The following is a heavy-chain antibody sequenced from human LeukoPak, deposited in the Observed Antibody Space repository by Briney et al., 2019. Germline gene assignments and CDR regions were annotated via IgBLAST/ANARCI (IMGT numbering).Heavy chain of an antibody. CDR1: GGSISSGGYY. J-gene: IGHJ4*02. V-gene: IGHV4-31*03. D-gene: IGHD5-24*01. CDR3: ARMYGYPHSFDY. Sequence: PSETLSLTCTVSGGSISSGGYYWSWIRQHPGKGLEWIGYIYYSGSTYYNPSLKSRVTISVDTSKNQFSLKLSSVTAADTAVYYCARMYGYPHSFDYWGQGTLVTVSS. CDR2: IYYSGST.